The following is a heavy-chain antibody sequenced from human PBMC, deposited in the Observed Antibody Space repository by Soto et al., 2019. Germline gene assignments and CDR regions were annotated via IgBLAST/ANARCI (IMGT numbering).Heavy chain of an antibody. CDR1: GGSISSGGYY. Sequence: SETLSLTCTVSGGSISSGGYYWSWIRQHPGKGLEWIGYIYYSGSTYYNPSLKSRVTISVDTSKNQFSLKLSSVTAADTAVYYCARAPGITIFGVVTDLTYYFDYWGQGTLVTVSS. CDR2: IYYSGST. CDR3: ARAPGITIFGVVTDLTYYFDY. D-gene: IGHD3-3*01. J-gene: IGHJ4*02. V-gene: IGHV4-31*03.